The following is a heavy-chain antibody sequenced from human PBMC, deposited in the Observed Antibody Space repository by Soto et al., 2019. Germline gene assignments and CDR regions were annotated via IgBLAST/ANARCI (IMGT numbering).Heavy chain of an antibody. Sequence: PVGSLRVSCAASGFTFSSYGMHWVRQAPGKGLEWVAVIWYDGSNKYYADSVKGRFTISRDNSKNTLYLQMNSLRAEDTAVYYCAREGREVLDLTNAFDIWGQGTMVTVSS. V-gene: IGHV3-33*01. CDR3: AREGREVLDLTNAFDI. CDR2: IWYDGSNK. D-gene: IGHD1-1*01. CDR1: GFTFSSYG. J-gene: IGHJ3*02.